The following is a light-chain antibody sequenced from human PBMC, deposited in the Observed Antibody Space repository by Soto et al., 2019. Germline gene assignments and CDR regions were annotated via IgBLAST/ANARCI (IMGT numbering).Light chain of an antibody. V-gene: IGKV3-11*01. Sequence: EMVMTQSPATLSVSPVERATLSCRASPSVTNFLAWNQQKPGQAPRLPIYGAFNRATGIPARFSGSGSGTDFTLTISSLEPEDSAIYYCQQRNIWPPVTFGQGTRLEI. CDR3: QQRNIWPPVT. CDR1: PSVTNF. J-gene: IGKJ5*01. CDR2: GAF.